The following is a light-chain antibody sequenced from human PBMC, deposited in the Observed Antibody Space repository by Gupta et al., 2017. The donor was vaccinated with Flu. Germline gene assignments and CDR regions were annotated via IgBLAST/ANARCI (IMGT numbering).Light chain of an antibody. CDR2: GNS. Sequence: QSVLPPPPSVSGAPGPTVTISCTGSSSNIGARFEVHWYQRVPGTVPKLLIYGNSNRPSGVPDRFSGSASGASASLAITGLQTEDEADYYCQSYDSSLGGFYVFGTGTKVTVL. CDR1: SSNIGARFE. CDR3: QSYDSSLGGFYV. V-gene: IGLV1-40*01. J-gene: IGLJ1*01.